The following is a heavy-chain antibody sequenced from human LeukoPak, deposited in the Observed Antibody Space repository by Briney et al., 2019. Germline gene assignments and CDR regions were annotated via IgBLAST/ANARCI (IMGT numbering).Heavy chain of an antibody. CDR2: IIPIFGTA. CDR1: GGTFSSYA. D-gene: IGHD6-19*01. Sequence: SVKVSCKASGGTFSSYAISWVRQAPGQGLEWMGGIIPIFGTANYAQKFQGRVTITADKSTSTAYMELSSLRYDDTALYYCARDRGSLAVSDSRTSDFWGQGTLVSVSS. V-gene: IGHV1-69*06. CDR3: ARDRGSLAVSDSRTSDF. J-gene: IGHJ4*02.